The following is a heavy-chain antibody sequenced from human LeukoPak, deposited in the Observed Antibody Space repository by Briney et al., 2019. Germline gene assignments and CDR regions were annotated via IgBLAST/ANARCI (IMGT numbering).Heavy chain of an antibody. V-gene: IGHV3-21*01. CDR2: ISSSSSYI. D-gene: IGHD5-18*01. CDR3: ARDGAMAGAFDI. CDR1: GFTFSSYS. J-gene: IGHJ3*02. Sequence: GGFLRLSCAASGFTFSSYSMNWVRQAPGKGLEWVSPISSSSSYIYYADSVKGRFTISRDNAKNSLYLQMNSLRAEDTAVYYCARDGAMAGAFDIWGQGTMVTVSS.